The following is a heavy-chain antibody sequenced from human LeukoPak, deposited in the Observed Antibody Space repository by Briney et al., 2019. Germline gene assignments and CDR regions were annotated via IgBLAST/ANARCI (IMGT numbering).Heavy chain of an antibody. D-gene: IGHD3-3*01. Sequence: ASVKVSCEASGYTFTSYYMHWVRQAPGQGLEWMGIINPSGGSTSYAQKFQGRVTMTRDMSTSTVYMELSSLRSEDTAVYYCASQSLWSGYYGTFDYWGQGTLVTVSS. J-gene: IGHJ4*02. V-gene: IGHV1-46*01. CDR3: ASQSLWSGYYGTFDY. CDR2: INPSGGST. CDR1: GYTFTSYY.